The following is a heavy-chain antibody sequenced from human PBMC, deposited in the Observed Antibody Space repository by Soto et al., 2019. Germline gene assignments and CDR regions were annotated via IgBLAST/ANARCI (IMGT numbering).Heavy chain of an antibody. Sequence: PSETLSLTCTVSGGSVSSGSYYWSWIRQPPGRGLEWIGYIYYSGSTNYNPSLKSRVSISLETSKNQFSLKLSSVTAADTAVYYCAREGDRTANTFDCWGPGTLVTVYS. CDR3: AREGDRTANTFDC. J-gene: IGHJ4*02. D-gene: IGHD1-1*01. CDR2: IYYSGST. V-gene: IGHV4-61*01. CDR1: GGSVSSGSYY.